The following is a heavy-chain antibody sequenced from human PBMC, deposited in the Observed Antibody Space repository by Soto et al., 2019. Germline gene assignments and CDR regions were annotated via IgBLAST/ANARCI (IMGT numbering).Heavy chain of an antibody. D-gene: IGHD6-6*01. J-gene: IGHJ4*02. CDR2: ISSSGSTT. V-gene: IGHV3-11*01. CDR3: ARDKYSRTSGTTFDH. CDR1: GFTFSYYY. Sequence: GGSLRLSCAASGFTFSYYYMSWIRQAPGKGLEWVAYISSSGSTTYYADSVKGRFTISRDNTKNSLYLQMNSLGAGDTAIYYCARDKYSRTSGTTFDHWGQGNLVTVSS.